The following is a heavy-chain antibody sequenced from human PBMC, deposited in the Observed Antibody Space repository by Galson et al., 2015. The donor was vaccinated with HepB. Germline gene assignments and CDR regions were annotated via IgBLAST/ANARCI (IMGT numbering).Heavy chain of an antibody. J-gene: IGHJ4*02. CDR1: GFTFSSYS. V-gene: IGHV3-21*04. Sequence: SLRLSCAASGFTFSSYSMNWVRQAPGKGLEWVSSISSSSSYIYYADSVKGRFTISRDNSKNTLYLQMNSLRAEDTAVYYCANIRGGHRDFWSGQFDYWGQGTLVTVSS. CDR3: ANIRGGHRDFWSGQFDY. D-gene: IGHD3-3*01. CDR2: ISSSSSYI.